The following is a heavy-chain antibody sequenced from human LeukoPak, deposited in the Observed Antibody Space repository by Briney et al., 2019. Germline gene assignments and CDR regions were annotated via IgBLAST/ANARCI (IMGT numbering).Heavy chain of an antibody. Sequence: SETLSLTCTVSGGSISSSSYYWGWIRQPPGKGLEWIGSIYYTGSTYYNPSLESRVTISVDTSNNQFSLKLSSVTAADTAVYYCARSRYSSGWHFDYWGQGTLVTVSS. D-gene: IGHD6-19*01. CDR2: IYYTGST. CDR3: ARSRYSSGWHFDY. CDR1: GGSISSSSYY. V-gene: IGHV4-39*01. J-gene: IGHJ4*02.